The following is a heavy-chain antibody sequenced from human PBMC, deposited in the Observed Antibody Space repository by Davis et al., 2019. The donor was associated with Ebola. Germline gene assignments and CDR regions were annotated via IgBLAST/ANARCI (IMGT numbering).Heavy chain of an antibody. V-gene: IGHV3-7*01. CDR3: ARDSQSTDGGLDV. CDR1: GFTFSSYW. J-gene: IGHJ6*02. CDR2: IKEDGSEK. D-gene: IGHD4-11*01. Sequence: GESLKISCAASGFTFSSYWMTWVRQAPGKGLEWVADIKEDGSEKYYVDSVKGRFTVSRDNAKNSLYVQMNSLRVEDTAVYYCARDSQSTDGGLDVWGQGTTVTVAS.